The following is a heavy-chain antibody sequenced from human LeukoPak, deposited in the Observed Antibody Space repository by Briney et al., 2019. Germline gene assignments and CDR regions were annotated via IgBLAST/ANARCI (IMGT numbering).Heavy chain of an antibody. D-gene: IGHD3-22*01. J-gene: IGHJ4*02. CDR2: IYYSGST. CDR3: ARDDSGGYYPFNY. V-gene: IGHV4-39*07. CDR1: GGSISSGSYY. Sequence: SQTLSLTCTVSGGSISSGSYYWGWIRQPPGKGLEWIGSIYYSGSTYYNPSLKSRVTISVDTSKNQFSLKLSSVTAADTAMYYCARDDSGGYYPFNYWGRGTLVTVSS.